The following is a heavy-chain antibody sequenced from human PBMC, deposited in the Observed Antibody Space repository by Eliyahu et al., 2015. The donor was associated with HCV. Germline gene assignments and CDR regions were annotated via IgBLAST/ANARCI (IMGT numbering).Heavy chain of an antibody. CDR1: GFXFSGSA. J-gene: IGHJ6*02. D-gene: IGHD3-9*01. Sequence: EVQLVESGGGLVQPGGSLKLSCAASGFXFSGSAMXWVRQASGKGLEWVGRIRSKANSYATAYAASVKGRFTISRDDSKNTAYLQMNSLKTEDTAVYYCTRMTDDTDWRGMDVWGQGTTVTVSS. CDR2: IRSKANSYAT. V-gene: IGHV3-73*02. CDR3: TRMTDDTDWRGMDV.